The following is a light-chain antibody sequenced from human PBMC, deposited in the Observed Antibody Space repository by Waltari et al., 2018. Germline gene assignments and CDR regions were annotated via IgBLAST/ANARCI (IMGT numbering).Light chain of an antibody. Sequence: QSALTQPASVSGSPGQSITISCTGTSSDVGGYNYVSWYQQHPGKAPKLMIYDVSKRPSGVSNRFCGSKSGTTASLTISGLQAEDEADYYCSSYTRSSTWVFGGGTKLTVL. J-gene: IGLJ3*02. CDR3: SSYTRSSTWV. CDR1: SSDVGGYNY. CDR2: DVS. V-gene: IGLV2-14*01.